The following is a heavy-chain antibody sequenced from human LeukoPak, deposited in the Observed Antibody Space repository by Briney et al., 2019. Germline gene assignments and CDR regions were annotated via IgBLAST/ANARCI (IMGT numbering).Heavy chain of an antibody. J-gene: IGHJ4*02. CDR1: GLNFGESA. Sequence: GGSLRLSCVASGLNFGESAMHWVRQAPGKGLEWVSLISADGGSAFSADSVKGRFSISRDNSKNSLYLQMDSLRSEDTAMYYCAKESGKFDYWGQGTLVVVSS. CDR2: ISADGGSA. CDR3: AKESGKFDY. V-gene: IGHV3-43*02.